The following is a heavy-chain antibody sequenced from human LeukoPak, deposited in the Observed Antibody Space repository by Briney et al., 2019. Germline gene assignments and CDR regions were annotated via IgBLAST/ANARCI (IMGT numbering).Heavy chain of an antibody. CDR3: AKSILHVGYYFDY. CDR2: INEDGSII. V-gene: IGHV3-74*01. CDR1: GFTFSSYW. D-gene: IGHD1-26*01. J-gene: IGHJ4*02. Sequence: GGSLRLSCAASGFTFSSYWMHWVRQAPGKGLEWVSRINEDGSIITYADSVKGRFTISRDNSKNTLYLQMNSLRAEDTAVYYCAKSILHVGYYFDYWGQGTLVTVSS.